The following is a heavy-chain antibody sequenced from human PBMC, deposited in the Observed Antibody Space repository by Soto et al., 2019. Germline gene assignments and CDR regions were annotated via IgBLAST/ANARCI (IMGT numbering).Heavy chain of an antibody. CDR3: ARGLPPFDP. Sequence: QVQLVQSGAEVKKPGASVKVSCKASGYTFTNYAIHWVRQAPGQRLEWMGWINAGYGNTKYSQKFQGRVTITRYTSASTAYMELSRLRSEDTAVYYCARGLPPFDPWGQGTLVTVSS. J-gene: IGHJ5*02. D-gene: IGHD4-17*01. CDR2: INAGYGNT. V-gene: IGHV1-3*01. CDR1: GYTFTNYA.